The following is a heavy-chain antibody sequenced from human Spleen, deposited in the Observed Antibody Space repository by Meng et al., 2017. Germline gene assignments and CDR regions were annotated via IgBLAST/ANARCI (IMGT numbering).Heavy chain of an antibody. V-gene: IGHV3-7*01. D-gene: IGHD3-22*01. J-gene: IGHJ6*02. CDR2: IKQDGSEQ. Sequence: GGSLRLSCAASGFTVSHNYMSWVRQSPGKGLEWVANIKQDGSEQYYVESVKGRFSISRDNAKNSLYLQMNSLRAEDTAVYYCARLSGYYDSSGYRRDYYYYGMDVWGQGTTVTVSS. CDR3: ARLSGYYDSSGYRRDYYYYGMDV. CDR1: GFTVSHNY.